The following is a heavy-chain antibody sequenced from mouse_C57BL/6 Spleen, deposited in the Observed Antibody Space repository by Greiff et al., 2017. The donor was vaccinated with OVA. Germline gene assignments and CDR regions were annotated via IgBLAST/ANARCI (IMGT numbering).Heavy chain of an antibody. J-gene: IGHJ1*03. Sequence: QVQLKESGAELVRPGTSVKVSCKASGYAFTNYLIEWVKQRPGQGLEWIGVINPGSGGTNYNEKFKGKATLTADKSSSTAYMQLSSLTSEDSAVYFCARLGSSYGGYFDVWGTGTTVTVSS. V-gene: IGHV1-54*01. D-gene: IGHD1-1*01. CDR2: INPGSGGT. CDR1: GYAFTNYL. CDR3: ARLGSSYGGYFDV.